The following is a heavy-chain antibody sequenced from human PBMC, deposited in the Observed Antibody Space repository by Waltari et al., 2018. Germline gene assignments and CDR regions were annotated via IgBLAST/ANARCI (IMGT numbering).Heavy chain of an antibody. J-gene: IGHJ4*02. CDR2: INHSGST. CDR3: ARGTRDGYILDY. D-gene: IGHD5-12*01. CDR1: GGSFSGYY. V-gene: IGHV4-34*01. Sequence: QVQLQQWGAGLLKPSETLSLTCAVYGGSFSGYYWSWIRQPPGKGLEWIGEINHSGSTNYNPSLKSRVTISVDTSKNQFSLKLSSVTAADTAVYYCARGTRDGYILDYLGQGTLVTVSS.